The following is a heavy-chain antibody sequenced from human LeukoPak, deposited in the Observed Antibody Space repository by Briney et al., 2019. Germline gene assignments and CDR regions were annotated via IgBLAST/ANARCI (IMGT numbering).Heavy chain of an antibody. CDR2: INPNSGGT. J-gene: IGHJ4*02. Sequence: ASVKVSCKASGYTFTGYYIHWVRQAPGQGLEWMGWINPNSGGTNYAQKFQGRITVTRDTSVSTTYMELSWLTSDDTARYYCAREYSASEHWGQGTLVTVSS. CDR1: GYTFTGYY. CDR3: AREYSASEH. V-gene: IGHV1-2*02. D-gene: IGHD5-12*01.